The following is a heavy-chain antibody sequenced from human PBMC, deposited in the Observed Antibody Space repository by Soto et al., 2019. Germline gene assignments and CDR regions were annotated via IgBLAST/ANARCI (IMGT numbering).Heavy chain of an antibody. D-gene: IGHD2-15*01. V-gene: IGHV1-69*08. CDR3: ARDKGYCSGASCPDFDY. CDR2: IIPNLGRT. Sequence: QVQLVQSGAEVKKPGSSVKVSCKASGGTLSSYTFSWVRQAPGQGLEWRGRIIPNLGRTNYAQKFQGRITIIVDKSTSTAYMELSSLRSEDTAVYYCARDKGYCSGASCPDFDYWGQGTLVTVSS. CDR1: GGTLSSYT. J-gene: IGHJ4*02.